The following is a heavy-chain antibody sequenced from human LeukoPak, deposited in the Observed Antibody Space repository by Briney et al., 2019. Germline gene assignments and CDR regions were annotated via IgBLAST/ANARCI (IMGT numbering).Heavy chain of an antibody. V-gene: IGHV3-23*01. D-gene: IGHD6-19*01. CDR2: ITGSGDTA. Sequence: PGGSLRLSCAASGFTFSSYAVTWVRQAPGKGLEWVSSITGSGDTAFYADSVKGRFTISRDNSKNMLYLQMHSLSVEDKAVYYWVKNYSTIAGAANPLFDYWGQGALVTVSS. CDR1: GFTFSSYA. J-gene: IGHJ4*02. CDR3: VKNYSTIAGAANPLFDY.